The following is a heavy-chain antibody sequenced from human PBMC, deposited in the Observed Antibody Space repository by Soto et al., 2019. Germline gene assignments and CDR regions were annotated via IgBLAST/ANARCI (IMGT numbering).Heavy chain of an antibody. J-gene: IGHJ6*02. CDR3: ARDYGDYVFGGYYYYGLDV. V-gene: IGHV3-33*01. Sequence: QVQLVESGGGVVQPGKSLRLSCAASGFTFSSYVMHWVRQAPGKGLEWVSVIWNDGNSKYYADSVKGRFTISRDNSKNTPYLQMNSLRAEDTAVYYCARDYGDYVFGGYYYYGLDVWGQGTTVTVSS. D-gene: IGHD4-17*01. CDR2: IWNDGNSK. CDR1: GFTFSSYV.